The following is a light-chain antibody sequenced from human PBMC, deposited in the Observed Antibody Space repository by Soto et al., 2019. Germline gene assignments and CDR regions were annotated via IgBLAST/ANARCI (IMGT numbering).Light chain of an antibody. V-gene: IGKV3-15*01. J-gene: IGKJ1*01. CDR2: GAS. Sequence: DIVLTQSPGTLSLSPGERATLSCRASQTVSSSSLAWYQQKPGQAPRLLIYGASTRATGIPARFSGSGSGTEFTLTISSLQSEDFAVYYCQQYNNWPRTFGQGTKV. CDR1: QTVSSS. CDR3: QQYNNWPRT.